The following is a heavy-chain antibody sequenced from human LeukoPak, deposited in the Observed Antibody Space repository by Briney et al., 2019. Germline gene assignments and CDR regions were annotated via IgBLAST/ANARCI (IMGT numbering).Heavy chain of an antibody. CDR1: GFIFSSYW. V-gene: IGHV3-74*01. D-gene: IGHD6-13*01. CDR3: ARDTYSSHNYFDY. J-gene: IGHJ4*02. CDR2: INSDGSST. Sequence: PGGSLRLSCAASGFIFSSYWMHWVRQAPGKGLVWVSRINSDGSSTSYADSVKGRFTISRDNAKNTLYLQMNSLRAEDTAVYYCARDTYSSHNYFDYWGQGTLVTVSS.